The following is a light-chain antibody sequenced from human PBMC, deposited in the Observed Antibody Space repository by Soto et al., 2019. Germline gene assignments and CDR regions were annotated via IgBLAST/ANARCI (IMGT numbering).Light chain of an antibody. CDR1: SSNSGAGYD. J-gene: IGLJ2*01. V-gene: IGLV1-40*01. CDR3: QSYDSSLSGSNVV. CDR2: GNS. Sequence: QSVLTQPPSVSGAPGQRVTISCTGSSSNSGAGYDVHWYQQLPGTPPKLLIYGNSNRPSGVPDRFSGSKSGTSASLAITGLQAEDEADYYCQSYDSSLSGSNVVFGGGTKLTVL.